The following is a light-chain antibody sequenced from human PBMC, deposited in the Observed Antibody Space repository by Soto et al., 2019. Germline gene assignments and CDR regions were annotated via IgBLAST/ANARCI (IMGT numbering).Light chain of an antibody. V-gene: IGKV3-15*01. CDR1: QGVSTN. CDR2: GAS. CDR3: QQYTNWPPWT. J-gene: IGKJ1*01. Sequence: EIVMTQSPATLSVSPGERATLSCRASQGVSTNLAWYQQKPGQAPRLLIYGASTRATGVPARFSGSGSGTELTLTISSLQSADFAVYYCQQYTNWPPWTFGQGTKVDVK.